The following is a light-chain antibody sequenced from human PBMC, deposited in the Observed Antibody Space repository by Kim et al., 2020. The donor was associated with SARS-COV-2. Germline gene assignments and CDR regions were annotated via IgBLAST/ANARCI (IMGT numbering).Light chain of an antibody. V-gene: IGKV1-8*01. CDR3: QHYYSYPWT. J-gene: IGKJ1*01. CDR2: AAS. Sequence: AIRLTQSPSSLSASAGDRVSITCRASQGIRSYLAWYQQRPGKAPNLLIYAASTLQPGVPSRFSGSGSGTEFTLTINSLQSEDFATYYCQHYYSYPWTFGQGTKVDIK. CDR1: QGIRSY.